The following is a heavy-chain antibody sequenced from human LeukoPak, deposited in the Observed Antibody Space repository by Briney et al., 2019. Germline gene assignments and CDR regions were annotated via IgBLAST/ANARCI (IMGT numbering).Heavy chain of an antibody. J-gene: IGHJ3*02. CDR3: ARASHPGTDDAFDI. Sequence: GGSLRLSCAASGFTFSSYSMNWVRQAPGKGLEWVSSISSSSSYIYYADSVKGRFTISRDNAKNSLYLQMNSLRAEDTAVYYCARASHPGTDDAFDIWGQGTMVTVSS. CDR1: GFTFSSYS. V-gene: IGHV3-21*01. D-gene: IGHD1-14*01. CDR2: ISSSSSYI.